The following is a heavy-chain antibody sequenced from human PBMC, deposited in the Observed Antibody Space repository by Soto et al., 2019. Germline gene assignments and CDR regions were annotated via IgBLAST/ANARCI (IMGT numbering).Heavy chain of an antibody. J-gene: IGHJ4*02. CDR3: ARHRYGSSSPVDY. Sequence: SETLSLTCTVSGGSVSRSRYYWGWIRPPPGKGLEWIGSVYYSGITYYIPSLKSRVTISVDTSKNQFSLELSSVTAADTAVYYCARHRYGSSSPVDYWGQGTLVTVSS. D-gene: IGHD6-13*01. CDR1: GGSVSRSRYY. V-gene: IGHV4-39*01. CDR2: VYYSGIT.